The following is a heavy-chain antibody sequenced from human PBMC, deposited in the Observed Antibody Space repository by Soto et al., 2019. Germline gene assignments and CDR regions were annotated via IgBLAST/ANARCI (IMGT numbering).Heavy chain of an antibody. CDR1: GFTFRSYA. D-gene: IGHD6-13*01. Sequence: QVQLVESGGGVVQPGRSLRLSCAASGFTFRSYAMDWVRQAPGKGLEWVAVISYDGTNKYYADSVKGRFTISRDHSKNPLSLQMNSLRAEDTAVYYCARVDSNSWSDYWGQGTLVTVSS. J-gene: IGHJ4*02. CDR3: ARVDSNSWSDY. V-gene: IGHV3-30*01. CDR2: ISYDGTNK.